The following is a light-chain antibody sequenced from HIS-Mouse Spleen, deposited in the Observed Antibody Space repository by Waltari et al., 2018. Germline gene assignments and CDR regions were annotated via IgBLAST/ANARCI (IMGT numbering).Light chain of an antibody. CDR1: ALPNKY. CDR3: YSTDSSGNHRV. Sequence: SYELTQPPSVSVSPGQTARITCSGDALPNKYAYWYQQKSGQSPGLVIYEDSKRPSGSPERFSGSSSGTMATLTISGAQVEDEADYYCYSTDSSGNHRVFGGGTKLTVL. V-gene: IGLV3-10*01. J-gene: IGLJ2*01. CDR2: EDS.